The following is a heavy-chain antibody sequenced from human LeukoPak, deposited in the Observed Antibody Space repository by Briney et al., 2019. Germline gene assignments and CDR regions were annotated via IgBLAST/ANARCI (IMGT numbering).Heavy chain of an antibody. J-gene: IGHJ4*02. CDR1: GGNFSSYA. Sequence: SVKVSCKASGGNFSSYAISWVRQAPGQGLEWMGRIIPIFGIANYAQKFQGRVTITADKSTSTAYMELSSLRSEDTALYYCARLRSAAAADFDYWGQGTLVTVSS. V-gene: IGHV1-69*04. CDR3: ARLRSAAAADFDY. CDR2: IIPIFGIA. D-gene: IGHD6-13*01.